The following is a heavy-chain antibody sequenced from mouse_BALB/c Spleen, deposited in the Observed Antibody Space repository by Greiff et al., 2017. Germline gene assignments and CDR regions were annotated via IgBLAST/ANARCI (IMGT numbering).Heavy chain of an antibody. CDR2: LYPGDGDT. Sequence: QVQLQQSGAELVRPGSSVKISCKASGYAFSSYWMNWVKQRPGQGLEWIGQLYPGDGDTNYNGKFKGKATLTADKSSSTAYMQLSSLTSEDSAVYFCARGATASYWGQGTLVTVSA. J-gene: IGHJ3*01. V-gene: IGHV1-80*01. CDR1: GYAFSSYW. CDR3: ARGATASY. D-gene: IGHD1-2*01.